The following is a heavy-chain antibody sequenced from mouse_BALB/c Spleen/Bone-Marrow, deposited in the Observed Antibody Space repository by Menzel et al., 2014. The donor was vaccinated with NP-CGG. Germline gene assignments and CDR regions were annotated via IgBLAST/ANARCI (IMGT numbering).Heavy chain of an antibody. J-gene: IGHJ4*01. D-gene: IGHD1-1*01. Sequence: LQQSGSELVRPGASVKLSCKASGYTFTSYWMHWVKQRPGQGLEWIGNIYPGSGSTNYDGKFKNKATLTVDTSSSTAYMQLSSLTSEDSAVYYCTRSPITTVAAETMDYWGQGTSVTVSS. CDR2: IYPGSGST. CDR1: GYTFTSYW. V-gene: IGHV1S22*01. CDR3: TRSPITTVAAETMDY.